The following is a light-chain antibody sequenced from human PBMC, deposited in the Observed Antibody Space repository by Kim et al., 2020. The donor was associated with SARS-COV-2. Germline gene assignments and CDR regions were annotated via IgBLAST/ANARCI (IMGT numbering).Light chain of an antibody. CDR3: QTWGTGIRV. V-gene: IGLV4-69*01. J-gene: IGLJ3*02. Sequence: ASVKRTSTLSGGDSSYGIAWNQQQPEKGPRYLMKLNSDGSHSKGDGIPDRFSGSSSGAERYLTISSLQSEDEADYYCQTWGTGIRVFGGGTQLTVL. CDR2: LNSDGSH. CDR1: GGDSSYG.